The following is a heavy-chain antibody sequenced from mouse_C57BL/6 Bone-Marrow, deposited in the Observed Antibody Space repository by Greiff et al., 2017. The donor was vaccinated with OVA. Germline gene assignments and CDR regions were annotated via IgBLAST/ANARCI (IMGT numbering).Heavy chain of an antibody. CDR2: ISDGGSYT. CDR3: ARDGNYELAWFAY. D-gene: IGHD2-1*01. Sequence: EVKLLESGGGLVKPGGSLKLSCAASGFTFSSYAMSWVRQTPEKRLEWVATISDGGSYTYYPDNVKGRFTISRDNAKNNLYLQMSHLKSEDTAMYYCARDGNYELAWFAYWGQGTLVTVSA. V-gene: IGHV5-4*01. J-gene: IGHJ3*01. CDR1: GFTFSSYA.